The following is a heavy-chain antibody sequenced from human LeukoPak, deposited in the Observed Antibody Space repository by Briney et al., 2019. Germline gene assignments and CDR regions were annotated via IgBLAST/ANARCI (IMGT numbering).Heavy chain of an antibody. D-gene: IGHD3-10*01. CDR3: ARAYYHGSGSYYFFDY. J-gene: IGHJ4*02. V-gene: IGHV1-69*06. CDR1: GSTFSNYA. Sequence: GASVKVSCTTSGSTFSNYAFGWVRQAPGQGLEWMGSIIPFFGTTDYAQKFQGRVTITADKSTNTAYMELSSLRSEDTAVYYCARAYYHGSGSYYFFDYWGQGTLVTVSS. CDR2: IIPFFGTT.